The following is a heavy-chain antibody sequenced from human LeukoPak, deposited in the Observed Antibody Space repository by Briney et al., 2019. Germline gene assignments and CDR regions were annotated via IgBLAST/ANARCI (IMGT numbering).Heavy chain of an antibody. J-gene: IGHJ1*01. Sequence: GGSLRLSCAASGFTFSSYSMNWVRQAPGKGLQWVANIKTDGSEKYYVDSVKGRFTISRDNAKNSLYLQMNSLRAEDTAVYYCATYSSLNRREFQYWGQGTLLTVSS. V-gene: IGHV3-7*01. CDR1: GFTFSSYS. D-gene: IGHD3-22*01. CDR3: ATYSSLNRREFQY. CDR2: IKTDGSEK.